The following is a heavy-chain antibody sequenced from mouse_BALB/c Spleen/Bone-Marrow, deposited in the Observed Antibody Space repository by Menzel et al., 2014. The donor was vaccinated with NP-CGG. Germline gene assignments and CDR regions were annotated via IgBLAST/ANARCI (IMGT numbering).Heavy chain of an antibody. V-gene: IGHV1-14*01. D-gene: IGHD2-3*01. CDR2: INPYNDGT. J-gene: IGHJ4*01. CDR3: ARRWLPYAMDY. Sequence: EVKLVESGPELVKPGASVKMSCKASGYTFTSYIMHWVKQTPGQGLEWIGYINPYNDGTKYNEKFKGKATLTSDKSSSTAYMELSSLTSEDSAVYYCARRWLPYAMDYWGQGTSVTVSS. CDR1: GYTFTSYI.